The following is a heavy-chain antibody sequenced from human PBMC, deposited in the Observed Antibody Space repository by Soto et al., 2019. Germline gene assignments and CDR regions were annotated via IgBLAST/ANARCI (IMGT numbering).Heavy chain of an antibody. Sequence: QVQLQQWGAGLLKPSETLSLTCAVYGGSFSGYYWSWLRQPPGKGLEWIGEINHRGSTNYNPSLKSRVNISVDTSKNQFSLKLSSVTAADTSVYYCARGAHDYWEGGRILDYWGQGTLVTVSS. CDR1: GGSFSGYY. J-gene: IGHJ4*02. CDR2: INHRGST. CDR3: ARGAHDYWEGGRILDY. V-gene: IGHV4-34*01. D-gene: IGHD4-17*01.